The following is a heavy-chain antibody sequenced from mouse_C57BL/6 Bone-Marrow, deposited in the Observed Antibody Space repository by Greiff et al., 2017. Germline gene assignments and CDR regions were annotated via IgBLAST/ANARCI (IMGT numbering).Heavy chain of an antibody. D-gene: IGHD1-1*01. J-gene: IGHJ2*01. V-gene: IGHV5-9-1*02. CDR3: TRGDYGSSYENFDY. CDR2: ISSGGDYI. CDR1: GFTFSSYA. Sequence: EVILVESGEGLVKPGGSLKLSCAASGFTFSSYAMSWVRQTPEKRLEWVAYISSGGDYIYYADTVKGRFTISRDNARNTLYLQMSSLKSEDTAMYYCTRGDYGSSYENFDYWGQGTTLTVSS.